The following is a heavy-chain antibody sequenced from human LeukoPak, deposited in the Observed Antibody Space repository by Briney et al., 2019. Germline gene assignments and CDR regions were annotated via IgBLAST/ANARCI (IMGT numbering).Heavy chain of an antibody. CDR3: AKDPGGYDLDYFDY. CDR1: GFIFSSYA. D-gene: IGHD5-12*01. V-gene: IGHV3-30*02. Sequence: GGSLRLSCAASGFIFSSYAMHWVRQAPGKGLEWVAFIRYDGSNKYYADSVKGRFTISRDNSKNTLYLQMNSLRAEDTAVYYCAKDPGGYDLDYFDYWGQGTLVTVSS. J-gene: IGHJ4*02. CDR2: IRYDGSNK.